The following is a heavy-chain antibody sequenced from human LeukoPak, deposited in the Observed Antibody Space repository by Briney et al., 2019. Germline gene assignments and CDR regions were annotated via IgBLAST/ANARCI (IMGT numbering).Heavy chain of an antibody. D-gene: IGHD1-26*01. CDR1: GGTFSSYA. J-gene: IGHJ4*02. CDR3: ARAGGSSGYFDY. V-gene: IGHV1-69*04. CDR2: IIPILGIA. Sequence: SVKVSCKASGGTFSSYAISWVRQAPGQGLEWMGRIIPILGIANYAQKFQGRVTITADKSTSTAYMELSSLGSEDTAVYYCARAGGSSGYFDYWGQGTLVTVSS.